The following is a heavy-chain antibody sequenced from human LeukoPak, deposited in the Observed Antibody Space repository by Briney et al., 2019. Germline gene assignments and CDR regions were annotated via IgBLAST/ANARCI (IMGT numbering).Heavy chain of an antibody. J-gene: IGHJ3*02. V-gene: IGHV4-39*07. CDR3: TRDPPRFGDPDGFDI. CDR2: MYYTGDT. Sequence: PSETLSLTCIVSGSSIRDTSYYWGWIRQPPGKALEWIGSMYYTGDTKYNPSLKSRVTISMDTSKNQFSLNLSSVNAADTAVYYCTRDPPRFGDPDGFDIWGQGTKVTVSS. CDR1: GSSIRDTSYY. D-gene: IGHD3-10*01.